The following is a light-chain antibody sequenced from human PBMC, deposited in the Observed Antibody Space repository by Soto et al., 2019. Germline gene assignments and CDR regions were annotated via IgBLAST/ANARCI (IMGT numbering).Light chain of an antibody. CDR3: QQYNNWPPNWT. CDR2: GAS. J-gene: IGKJ1*01. V-gene: IGKV3-15*01. Sequence: EIVMTQSPATLSVSPGERATLSCRASQSVSSNLAWYQQKPGQATRLLIYGASTRATGIPARFSGSGSGTEFTLTISSLQSEDFAVYYCQQYNNWPPNWTFGQGTKVEIK. CDR1: QSVSSN.